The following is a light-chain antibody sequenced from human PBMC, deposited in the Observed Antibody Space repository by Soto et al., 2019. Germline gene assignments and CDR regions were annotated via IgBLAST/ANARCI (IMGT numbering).Light chain of an antibody. CDR3: QKYNGAPRT. CDR1: QGISYH. Sequence: DLQMTQSPSSLSASVGDRVTITCRASQGISYHVAWYQQKPGKVPKLLIYGASTLQSGVPSRFSGSGSRTDFTLTISSLQPEDFATYYCQKYNGAPRTFGQGTKVEFK. CDR2: GAS. J-gene: IGKJ1*01. V-gene: IGKV1-27*01.